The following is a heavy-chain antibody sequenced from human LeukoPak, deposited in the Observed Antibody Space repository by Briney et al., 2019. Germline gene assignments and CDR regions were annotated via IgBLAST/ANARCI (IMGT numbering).Heavy chain of an antibody. CDR2: INQDGSET. Sequence: GGSLRLSCAVSGFTPISYWMTWVRQAPGKGLEWVANINQDGSETFYVDSVKGRFTSSWDNAKKSLYLQMNSLRAEDTAVYYCARSGKIYFDWLLDYWGQGTLVTVSS. CDR1: GFTPISYW. J-gene: IGHJ4*02. D-gene: IGHD3-9*01. V-gene: IGHV3-7*01. CDR3: ARSGKIYFDWLLDY.